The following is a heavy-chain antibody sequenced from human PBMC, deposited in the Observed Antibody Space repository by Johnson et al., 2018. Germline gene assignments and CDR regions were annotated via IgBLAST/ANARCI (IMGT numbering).Heavy chain of an antibody. CDR1: GFTFSSYA. CDR3: AKKWCGFPCGMDV. CDR2: ISGSGSAT. V-gene: IGHV3-23*04. J-gene: IGHJ6*02. Sequence: VQLVQSGGGLVQXGGSXRLXCAASGFTFSSYAMSWVRQAPGKGLEWVSTISGSGSATYYADSVKGRFTISSDNSNNTLDLQMNSLRAEDTAVYYWAKKWCGFPCGMDVWGQGTTVTVSS. D-gene: IGHD3-3*01.